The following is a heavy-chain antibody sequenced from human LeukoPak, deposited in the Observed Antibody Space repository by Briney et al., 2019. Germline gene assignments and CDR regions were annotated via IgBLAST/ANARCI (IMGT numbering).Heavy chain of an antibody. CDR2: ISTYNGDT. CDR1: GYTFTSYG. Sequence: ASVKVSCKASGYTFTSYGINWVRQAPGQGLEWMGWISTYNGDTSYAQKFQGRVTMTTDTSTSTAYMELRSLRSDDTAVYYCARGPSYGFSMGYWGQGTLVTVPS. CDR3: ARGPSYGFSMGY. V-gene: IGHV1-18*01. D-gene: IGHD3-16*01. J-gene: IGHJ4*02.